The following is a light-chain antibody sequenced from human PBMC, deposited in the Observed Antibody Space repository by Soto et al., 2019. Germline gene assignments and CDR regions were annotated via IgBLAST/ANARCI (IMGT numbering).Light chain of an antibody. CDR3: QQRSNWPPEFT. CDR1: QSVSSY. V-gene: IGKV3-11*01. Sequence: EIVLTQSPATLSLSPGEGVTLSCRASQSVSSYLAWYQQKPGPAPRLLIYDAFNRATGIPDRFSGSGSGTDFTLTISSLEPEDFAFYYCQQRSNWPPEFTVGQGPKLEI. J-gene: IGKJ2*01. CDR2: DAF.